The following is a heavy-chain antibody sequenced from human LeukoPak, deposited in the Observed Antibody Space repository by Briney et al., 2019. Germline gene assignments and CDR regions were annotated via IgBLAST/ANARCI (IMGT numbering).Heavy chain of an antibody. CDR1: GGSISSSSYY. CDR3: ARHQEYSSSSWYYYYYMDV. Sequence: SETLSLTCTVSGGSISSSSYYWGWIRQPPGKGLEWIEYIYYSGSTNYNPSLKSRVTISVDTSKNQFSLKLSSVTAADTAVYYCARHQEYSSSSWYYYYYMDVWGKGTTVTVSS. CDR2: IYYSGST. J-gene: IGHJ6*03. V-gene: IGHV4-39*01. D-gene: IGHD6-6*01.